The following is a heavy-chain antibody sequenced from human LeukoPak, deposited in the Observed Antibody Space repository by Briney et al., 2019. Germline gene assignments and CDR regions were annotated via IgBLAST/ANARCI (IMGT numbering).Heavy chain of an antibody. CDR2: INIDGNST. D-gene: IGHD6-19*01. Sequence: GGSLRLSCAASGFTFSSYWMHWVGQAPGKGLVWVSRINIDGNSTSYADSVKGRFTISRHNTKNTLYLQMNSLRAEDTAVYYCARDRDSSGWSGGFDYWGQGTLVTVSS. J-gene: IGHJ4*02. CDR1: GFTFSSYW. CDR3: ARDRDSSGWSGGFDY. V-gene: IGHV3-74*01.